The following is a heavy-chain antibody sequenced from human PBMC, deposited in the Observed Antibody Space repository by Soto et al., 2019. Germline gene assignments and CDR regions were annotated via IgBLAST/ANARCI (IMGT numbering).Heavy chain of an antibody. J-gene: IGHJ3*02. CDR1: GGSISSGGYY. CDR3: AITMPPPSAAFDI. V-gene: IGHV4-31*03. D-gene: IGHD3-10*01. Sequence: QVQLQESGPGLVKPSQTLSLTCTVSGGSISSGGYYWSWIRQHPGKGLEWIGYIYYSGSTYYNPSLKIRVTISVATSKNQFSLKLSSVTAADTAVYYCAITMPPPSAAFDIWGQGTMVTVSS. CDR2: IYYSGST.